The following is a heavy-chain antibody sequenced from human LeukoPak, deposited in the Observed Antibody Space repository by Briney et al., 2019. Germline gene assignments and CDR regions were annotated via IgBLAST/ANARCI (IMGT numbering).Heavy chain of an antibody. J-gene: IGHJ4*02. D-gene: IGHD4-17*01. Sequence: SVTVSCKASGFTFTSSAMQWVRQARGQRLEWIGWIVVGSGNTNYAQKFQERVTITRDMSTSTAYMELSSLRSEDTAVYYCAAVFDYGDYADYWGQGTLVTVSS. V-gene: IGHV1-58*02. CDR2: IVVGSGNT. CDR3: AAVFDYGDYADY. CDR1: GFTFTSSA.